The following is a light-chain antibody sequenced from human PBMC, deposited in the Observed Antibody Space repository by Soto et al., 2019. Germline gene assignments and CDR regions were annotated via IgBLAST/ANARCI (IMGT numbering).Light chain of an antibody. Sequence: DIQMTQSPSSLSASVGDRVTITCQASQDITNYLIWYHQKPGKAPKLLIYDTSILQSGVPSRFGGRGTGTEFTFTISSLQPEDIGTYYCQQYDRFPITFGQGTRLEIK. J-gene: IGKJ5*01. CDR3: QQYDRFPIT. CDR2: DTS. V-gene: IGKV1-33*01. CDR1: QDITNY.